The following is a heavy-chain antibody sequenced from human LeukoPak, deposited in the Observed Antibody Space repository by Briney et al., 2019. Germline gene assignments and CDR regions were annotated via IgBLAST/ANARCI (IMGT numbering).Heavy chain of an antibody. Sequence: GGSLRLSCAASGFTFGSYWMSWVRQAPGKGLEWVANIKQDGSEKYYVDSVKGRFTISRDNAKNSLYLQMNSLRAEDTAVYYCASYNWNWVLDAFDIWGQGTMVTVSS. CDR1: GFTFGSYW. D-gene: IGHD1-7*01. CDR2: IKQDGSEK. CDR3: ASYNWNWVLDAFDI. J-gene: IGHJ3*02. V-gene: IGHV3-7*01.